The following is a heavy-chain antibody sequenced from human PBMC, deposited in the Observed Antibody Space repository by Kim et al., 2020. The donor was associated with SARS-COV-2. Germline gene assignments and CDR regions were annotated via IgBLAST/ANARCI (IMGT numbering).Heavy chain of an antibody. CDR1: GFTFSSYS. J-gene: IGHJ6*02. CDR3: ARVKGYYYGMDV. CDR2: ISSSSSYI. Sequence: GGSLRLSCAASGFTFSSYSMSWVRQAPGKGLEWVSSISSSSSYIYYADSVKGRFTISRDNAKNSLYLQMNSLRAEDTAVYYCARVKGYYYGMDVWGQATTATVS. V-gene: IGHV3-21*01.